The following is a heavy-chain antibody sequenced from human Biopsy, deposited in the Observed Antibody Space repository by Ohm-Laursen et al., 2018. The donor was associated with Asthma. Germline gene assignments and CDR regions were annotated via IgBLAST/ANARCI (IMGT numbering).Heavy chain of an antibody. V-gene: IGHV4-39*01. D-gene: IGHD6-13*01. CDR1: GGYMRSGNYY. CDR2: IYYCGTT. J-gene: IGHJ6*02. Sequence: GTLSLTCGLSSGSGGYMRSGNYYWGWIRQPPGKGLEWIGSIYYCGTTYYNPSLESRFTVSADTSKNQFSLKLTSVTAADTAVYYCVRGSSSWHHGPFHYYYGLDVWGQGTTATVSS. CDR3: VRGSSSWHHGPFHYYYGLDV.